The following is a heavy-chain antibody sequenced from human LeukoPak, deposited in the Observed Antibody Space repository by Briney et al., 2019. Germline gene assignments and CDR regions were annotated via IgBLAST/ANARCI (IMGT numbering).Heavy chain of an antibody. V-gene: IGHV3-74*01. CDR3: ATKQWLAPPPDS. CDR1: GFTFSKYW. J-gene: IGHJ5*02. Sequence: GGSLRLSCAASGFTFSKYWILLVRQAPGKGLGSVSRINTDGTLTTYADSVKGRFTVSRDNADNTMFLQMNSVRDEDTAVYYCATKQWLAPPPDSWGQGSPVTVSS. CDR2: INTDGTLT. D-gene: IGHD6-19*01.